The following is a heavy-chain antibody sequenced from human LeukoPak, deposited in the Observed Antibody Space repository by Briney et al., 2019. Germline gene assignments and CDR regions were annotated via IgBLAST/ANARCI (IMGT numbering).Heavy chain of an antibody. CDR3: AMGEVTIFGVVHYYYYGMDV. Sequence: SETLSLTCTVPGGSISSGSDDWSWIRQPAGKGLECIGRIYTSRSTDDNPSLNSRVTIYVDTSKNQLSLKLSSVTAADAAVYYCAMGEVTIFGVVHYYYYGMDVWGQGTTVTVSS. D-gene: IGHD3-3*01. V-gene: IGHV4-61*02. CDR2: IYTSRST. CDR1: GGSISSGSDD. J-gene: IGHJ6*02.